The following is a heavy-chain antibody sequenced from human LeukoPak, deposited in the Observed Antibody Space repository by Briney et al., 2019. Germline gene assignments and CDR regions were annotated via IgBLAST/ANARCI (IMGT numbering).Heavy chain of an antibody. J-gene: IGHJ5*02. CDR2: MRGGGERT. CDR3: GKDGGQYSSGPEFDP. V-gene: IGHV3-23*01. Sequence: PGGSLRLSCAASGIVFSNTAMNWARQSPGGGLEWGSAMRGGGERTFYADSVKGRFTIARDNAKNMVYLQMNSLRADDTAIYYCGKDGGQYSSGPEFDPRGQGALVTVSS. CDR1: GIVFSNTA. D-gene: IGHD6-19*01.